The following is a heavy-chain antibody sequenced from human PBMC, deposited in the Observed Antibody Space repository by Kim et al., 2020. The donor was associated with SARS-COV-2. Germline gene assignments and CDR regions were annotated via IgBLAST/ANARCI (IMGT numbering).Heavy chain of an antibody. J-gene: IGHJ5*02. CDR3: ARKGRLQRYNWFDP. D-gene: IGHD4-4*01. Sequence: SETLSLTCAVYGGSFSGYYWSWIRQPPGKGLEWIGEINHSGSTNYNPSLKSRVTISVDTSKNQFSLKLSSVTAADTAVYYCARKGRLQRYNWFDPWGQGTLVTVSS. CDR2: INHSGST. V-gene: IGHV4-34*01. CDR1: GGSFSGYY.